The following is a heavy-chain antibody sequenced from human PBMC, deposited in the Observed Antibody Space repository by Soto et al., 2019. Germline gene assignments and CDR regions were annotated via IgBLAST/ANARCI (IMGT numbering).Heavy chain of an antibody. Sequence: QVQLQESGPGLVKPSQTLSLTRTVSGGSVSGGVYYWNWIRQHPEKGLEWIGYIYYSGSTYYNPSLRSRVTISADTSKNQFSLKLSSVTVADTAVYYCARSSVAGAGYFQHWGQGTQVIVSS. V-gene: IGHV4-31*03. CDR3: ARSSVAGAGYFQH. J-gene: IGHJ1*01. CDR1: GGSVSGGVYY. CDR2: IYYSGST. D-gene: IGHD6-19*01.